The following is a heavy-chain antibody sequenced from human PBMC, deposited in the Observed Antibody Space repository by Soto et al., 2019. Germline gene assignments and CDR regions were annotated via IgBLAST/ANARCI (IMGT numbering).Heavy chain of an antibody. J-gene: IGHJ6*02. Sequence: GGSLRLSCAASGFTFSSYGMHWVRQAPGKGLEWVAVIWYDGSNKYYADSVKGRFTISRDNSKNTLYLQMNSLRAEDTAVYYCARDLSYYDILTGLLLDYYYGMDVWGQGTTVTVSS. CDR3: ARDLSYYDILTGLLLDYYYGMDV. CDR2: IWYDGSNK. CDR1: GFTFSSYG. D-gene: IGHD3-9*01. V-gene: IGHV3-33*01.